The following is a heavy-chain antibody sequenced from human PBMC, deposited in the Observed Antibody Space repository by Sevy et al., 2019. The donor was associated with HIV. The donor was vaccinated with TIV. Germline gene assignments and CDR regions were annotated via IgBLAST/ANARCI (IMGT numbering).Heavy chain of an antibody. Sequence: GGSLRLSCAASGLTFSSHAMHWVRQAPGKGLEWVAVISYDGNTRYYGDSVKGRFTISRDDSKKTLYLQMNSLRAEDTAVYYCSRDLGYESSGYLPFFDPRGQGTLVTVSS. CDR1: GLTFSSHA. D-gene: IGHD3-22*01. V-gene: IGHV3-30-3*01. J-gene: IGHJ5*02. CDR3: SRDLGYESSGYLPFFDP. CDR2: ISYDGNTR.